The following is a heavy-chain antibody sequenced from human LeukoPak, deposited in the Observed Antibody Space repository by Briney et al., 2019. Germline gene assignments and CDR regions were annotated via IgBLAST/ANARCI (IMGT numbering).Heavy chain of an antibody. J-gene: IGHJ5*02. V-gene: IGHV1-18*01. CDR3: ARDDSSSWYGEGGFDP. Sequence: GASVKVSCKASGGTFSSYGISWVRQAPGQGLEWMGWISAYNGNTNYAQKLQGRVTMTTDTSTSTAYMELRSLRSDDTAVYYCARDDSSSWYGEGGFDPWGQGTLVTVSS. CDR2: ISAYNGNT. CDR1: GGTFSSYG. D-gene: IGHD6-13*01.